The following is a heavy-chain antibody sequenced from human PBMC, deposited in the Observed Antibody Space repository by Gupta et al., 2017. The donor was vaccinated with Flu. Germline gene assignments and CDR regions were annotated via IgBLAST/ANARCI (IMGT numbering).Heavy chain of an antibody. J-gene: IGHJ4*02. CDR3: ARLPIYNSGWQIDS. D-gene: IGHD6-19*01. CDR1: GVPIRSNNF. Sequence: QLQLQVSGPGLVRPRETLSLNCNVSGVPIRSNNFWGGIRQPPGKGLEWITMVHYSGTTYYSSSLKSRVTISVDTSKNNFSLKLSSVSAADTAVYFCARLPIYNSGWQIDSWGQGTLVTVSA. CDR2: VHYSGTT. V-gene: IGHV4-39*02.